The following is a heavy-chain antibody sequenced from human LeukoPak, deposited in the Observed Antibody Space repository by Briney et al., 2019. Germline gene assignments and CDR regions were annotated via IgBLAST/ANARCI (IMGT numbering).Heavy chain of an antibody. J-gene: IGHJ3*02. CDR2: IYTSGST. Sequence: SETLSLTCTVSGGSISSYYWSWIRQPAGKGLEWIGRIYTSGSTNYNPSLKSRVTMSVDTSKNQFSLKPDSVTAADTAVYYCARAGYHYDILTGYYPDAFDIWGQGTMVTVSS. D-gene: IGHD3-9*01. CDR1: GGSISSYY. CDR3: ARAGYHYDILTGYYPDAFDI. V-gene: IGHV4-4*07.